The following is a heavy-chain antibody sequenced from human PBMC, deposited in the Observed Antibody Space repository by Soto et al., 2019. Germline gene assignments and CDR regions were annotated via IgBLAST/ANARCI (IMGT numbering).Heavy chain of an antibody. V-gene: IGHV1-69*06. D-gene: IGHD2-2*01. J-gene: IGHJ4*02. CDR1: GGTFNNYV. Sequence: QVQLVQSGAEVKKPGSSVKVSCRASGGTFNNYVINWVRQAPGQGLEWMAGIIPIFGTLNYAQKFQGRVTITADKSTSTAYMELNSLRSEDTAVYYCAGRCDGTNCLAHFDYWGQGTLVTVS. CDR3: AGRCDGTNCLAHFDY. CDR2: IIPIFGTL.